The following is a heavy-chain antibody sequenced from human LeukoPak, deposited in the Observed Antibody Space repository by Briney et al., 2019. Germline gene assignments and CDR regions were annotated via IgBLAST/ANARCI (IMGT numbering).Heavy chain of an antibody. Sequence: ASVKVSCKAFGYTFTNYGITWVRQAPGQGLEWMGWTSSYNGKTNYVQKFQGRVAMTTDTSTSTAYMELRSLRSDDTAVYYCARDCSSSSLIPYDSSGYYELFDYWGQGTLVTVSS. CDR1: GYTFTNYG. J-gene: IGHJ4*02. D-gene: IGHD3-22*01. CDR3: ARDCSSSSLIPYDSSGYYELFDY. V-gene: IGHV1-18*01. CDR2: TSSYNGKT.